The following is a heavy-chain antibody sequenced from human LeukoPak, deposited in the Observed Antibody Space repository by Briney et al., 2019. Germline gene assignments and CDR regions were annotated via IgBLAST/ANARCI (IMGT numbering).Heavy chain of an antibody. Sequence: SETLSLTCTVSGGSISSSSYYWGWIRQPPGKGLEWIGSIYYSGSTYYNPSPKSRVTISVDTSKNQFSLKLSSVTAADMAVYYCARQQWALLPPTRRTGLDYWGQGTLVTVSS. J-gene: IGHJ4*02. D-gene: IGHD1-26*01. CDR3: ARQQWALLPPTRRTGLDY. CDR2: IYYSGST. CDR1: GGSISSSSYY. V-gene: IGHV4-39*01.